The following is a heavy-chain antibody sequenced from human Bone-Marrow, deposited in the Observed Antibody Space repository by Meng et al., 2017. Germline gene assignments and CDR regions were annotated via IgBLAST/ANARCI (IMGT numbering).Heavy chain of an antibody. CDR2: LGAHDGDT. CDR1: DYTFTGYG. Sequence: QVQPVQSGPEVKKPGASVKVVCKASDYTFTGYGVSWVRQAPGQGLEWMAWLGAHDGDTSHAPKFQGRVTVSADRPTATAYMELRSLRSDDTAVYYCARGTPGRSYSDYWGQGTLVTVSS. J-gene: IGHJ4*02. CDR3: ARGTPGRSYSDY. V-gene: IGHV1-18*01. D-gene: IGHD3-10*01.